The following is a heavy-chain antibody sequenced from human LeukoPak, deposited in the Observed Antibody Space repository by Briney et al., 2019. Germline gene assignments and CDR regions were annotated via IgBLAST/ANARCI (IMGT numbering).Heavy chain of an antibody. CDR1: GYTFTDHY. CDR3: ARDSSHYGDLDP. Sequence: GASVKVSCKASGYTFTDHYVHWVRQAPGQGLQWVGWINPKSGGTHYAKKFQGRVSTTRDTSNNTAYMELSRLTSDDTAVYYCARDSSHYGDLDPWGQGTLVTVSS. V-gene: IGHV1-2*02. J-gene: IGHJ5*02. CDR2: INPKSGGT. D-gene: IGHD4-17*01.